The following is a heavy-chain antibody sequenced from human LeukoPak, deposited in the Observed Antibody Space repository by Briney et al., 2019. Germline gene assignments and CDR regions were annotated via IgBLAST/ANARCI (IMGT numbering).Heavy chain of an antibody. V-gene: IGHV3-9*01. Sequence: PGGSLRLSCAASGFTFDDYAMHWVRQAPGKGLEWVSGISWNSGSIGYADSVKGRFTISRDNAKNSLYLQMNSLRAGDTALYYCSRALLWFGELGPVAFDIWGQGTMVTVSS. J-gene: IGHJ3*02. D-gene: IGHD3-10*01. CDR3: SRALLWFGELGPVAFDI. CDR2: ISWNSGSI. CDR1: GFTFDDYA.